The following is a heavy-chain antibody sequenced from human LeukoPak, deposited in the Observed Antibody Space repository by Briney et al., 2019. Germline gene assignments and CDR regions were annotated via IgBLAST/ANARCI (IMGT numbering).Heavy chain of an antibody. V-gene: IGHV3-30*04. Sequence: PAGRSLRLSCAASGFTFSDYTMPWVRQAPGKGLEWVAVISYDGGQKYHADSVKGRFTISRDNSKNTVSLQMNSLRAEDTAVFYCARANSSSWHYFDYWGQGTLVTVSS. J-gene: IGHJ4*02. CDR2: ISYDGGQK. CDR1: GFTFSDYT. CDR3: ARANSSSWHYFDY. D-gene: IGHD6-13*01.